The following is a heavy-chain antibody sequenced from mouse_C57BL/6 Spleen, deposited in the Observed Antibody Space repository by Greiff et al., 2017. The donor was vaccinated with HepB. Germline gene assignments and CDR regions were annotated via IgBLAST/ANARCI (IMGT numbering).Heavy chain of an antibody. CDR1: GFSLTSYG. J-gene: IGHJ3*01. D-gene: IGHD2-4*01. Sequence: VKLVESGPGLVAPSQSLSITCTVSGFSLTSYGVHWVRQPPGKGLEWLVVIWSDGSTTYNSALKSRLSISKDNSKSQVFLKMNSLQTDDTAMYYCARLYYDYDGAWFAYWGQGTLVTVSA. V-gene: IGHV2-6*03. CDR2: IWSDGST. CDR3: ARLYYDYDGAWFAY.